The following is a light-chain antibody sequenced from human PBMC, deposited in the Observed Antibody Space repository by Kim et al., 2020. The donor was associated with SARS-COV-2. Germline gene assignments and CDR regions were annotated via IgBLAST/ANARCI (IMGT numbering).Light chain of an antibody. CDR1: KLGDKY. CDR3: QAWDSSTAV. J-gene: IGLJ3*02. CDR2: QDS. Sequence: VSPGQTASITCSGDKLGDKYACWYQQKPGQSPVLVIYQDSKRPSGIPERFSGSNSGNTVTLTISGTQAMDEADYYCQAWDSSTAVFGGGTQLTVL. V-gene: IGLV3-1*01.